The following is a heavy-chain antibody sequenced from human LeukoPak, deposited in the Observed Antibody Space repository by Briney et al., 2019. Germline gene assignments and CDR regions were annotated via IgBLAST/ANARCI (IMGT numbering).Heavy chain of an antibody. J-gene: IGHJ5*02. Sequence: ASVKVSCKASVYTFTSFGISWVRQAPGEGLEWMGWISAYSGDTKYAQKLQGRVTMTTDTSTSTAYMELRSLRSDDTAAYYCARNQVAGISDWFDPWGQGTLVTVSS. CDR3: ARNQVAGISDWFDP. CDR1: VYTFTSFG. V-gene: IGHV1-18*01. D-gene: IGHD6-19*01. CDR2: ISAYSGDT.